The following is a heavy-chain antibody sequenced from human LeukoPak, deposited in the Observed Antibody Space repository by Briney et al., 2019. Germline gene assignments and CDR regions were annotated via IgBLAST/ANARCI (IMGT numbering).Heavy chain of an antibody. Sequence: PGRSLRLSCAASGFTFSTFPMHWVRQAPGKGLQWVAVISNDGTNKYYADPVKGRFTISRDNSKNTLFLQMNSLTTEDTAVYYCARGAGTTVYYIDVWGNGTTVTVSS. D-gene: IGHD1-7*01. CDR1: GFTFSTFP. V-gene: IGHV3-30*01. J-gene: IGHJ6*03. CDR3: ARGAGTTVYYIDV. CDR2: ISNDGTNK.